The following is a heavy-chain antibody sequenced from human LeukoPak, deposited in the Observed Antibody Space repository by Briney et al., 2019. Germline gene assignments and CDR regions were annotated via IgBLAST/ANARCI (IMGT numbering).Heavy chain of an antibody. V-gene: IGHV3-30*03. CDR2: ISYDGSNK. CDR1: GFTFSNYG. D-gene: IGHD2-15*01. Sequence: PGRSLRLSCAASGFTFSNYGMHWVRQAPGKGLEWVAVISYDGSNKYYADSVRGRFTISRDTSKNTLYLQVNSLRAEDTAVYYCVRDLSGRWTFDYWGQGTLVTVSS. CDR3: VRDLSGRWTFDY. J-gene: IGHJ4*02.